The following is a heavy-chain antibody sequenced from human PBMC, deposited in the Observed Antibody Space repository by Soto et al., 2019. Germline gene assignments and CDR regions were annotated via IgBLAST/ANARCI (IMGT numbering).Heavy chain of an antibody. V-gene: IGHV1-18*01. CDR3: ARDRVYTGGSDADY. CDR1: GYTFSNYA. J-gene: IGHJ4*02. D-gene: IGHD2-8*02. CDR2: INTGSGYT. Sequence: QVHLVQSGAEVKKPGSSVRVSCKTSGYTFSNYAISWVRQAPGQGLEWMGWINTGSGYTNYADDRVTMTKDASTYTAYLEVTILRSDDTANYYCARDRVYTGGSDADYWGQGTLVTVSS.